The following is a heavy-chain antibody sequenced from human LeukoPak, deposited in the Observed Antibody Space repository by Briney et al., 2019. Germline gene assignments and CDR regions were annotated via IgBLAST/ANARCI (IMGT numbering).Heavy chain of an antibody. J-gene: IGHJ4*02. CDR1: GFSFSSYG. Sequence: GGSLRLSCAASGFSFSSYGIHWVRQAPGKGLEWVAVIWYDGSNKYYADSVKGRFTISRDNSKNTLYLQMNSLRAEDTAVYYCARVGGGSSSSGYYFDYWGQGTLVTVSS. V-gene: IGHV3-33*01. D-gene: IGHD6-6*01. CDR3: ARVGGGSSSSGYYFDY. CDR2: IWYDGSNK.